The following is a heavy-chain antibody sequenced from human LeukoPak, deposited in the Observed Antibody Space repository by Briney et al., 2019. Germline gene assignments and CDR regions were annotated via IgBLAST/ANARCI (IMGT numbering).Heavy chain of an antibody. Sequence: GGSLRLSCAASGFTVSNNYMSWVRQAPGKGLEWVSVLYRGGGTYYADSVKGRFTISRDNSKNTLYLQMSSLRAEDTAVYYCAKDSTGADDYYYGMDVWGQGTTVTVSS. CDR2: LYRGGGT. J-gene: IGHJ6*02. CDR3: AKDSTGADDYYYGMDV. V-gene: IGHV3-66*02. CDR1: GFTVSNNY. D-gene: IGHD6-19*01.